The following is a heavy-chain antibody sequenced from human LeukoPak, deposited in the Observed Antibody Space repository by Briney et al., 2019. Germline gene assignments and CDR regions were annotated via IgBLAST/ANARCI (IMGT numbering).Heavy chain of an antibody. CDR3: AREMTHDYYDSSGNPGWFDP. V-gene: IGHV1-2*02. Sequence: GASVKVSCKASGYTFTGYYMHWVRQAPGQGLEWMGWINPNSGGTNYAQKFQGRVTMTRDTSISTAYMELSRLRSDDTAVYYCAREMTHDYYDSSGNPGWFDPWGQGTLVTVSS. CDR1: GYTFTGYY. J-gene: IGHJ5*02. D-gene: IGHD3-22*01. CDR2: INPNSGGT.